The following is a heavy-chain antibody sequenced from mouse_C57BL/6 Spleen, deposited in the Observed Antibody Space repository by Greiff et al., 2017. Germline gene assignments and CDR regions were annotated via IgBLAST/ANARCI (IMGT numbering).Heavy chain of an antibody. V-gene: IGHV2-5*01. Sequence: VQLQQSGPGLVQPSQSLSITCTVSGFSLTSYGVHWVRQSPGKGLEWLGVIWRGGSTDYNAAFMSRLSITKDNSKSQVFFKMNSRQADDTAIYYCAKKDGMVTSYYFDYWGQGTTLTVSS. CDR3: AKKDGMVTSYYFDY. CDR2: IWRGGST. J-gene: IGHJ2*01. D-gene: IGHD2-3*01. CDR1: GFSLTSYG.